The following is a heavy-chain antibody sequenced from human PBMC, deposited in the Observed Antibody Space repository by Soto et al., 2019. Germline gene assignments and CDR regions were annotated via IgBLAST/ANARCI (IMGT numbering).Heavy chain of an antibody. Sequence: QVQLVESGGGVVQPGRSLRLSCAAYGFIFNSYGMHWIRQAPGKGLEWVAVISYDGSNIFYADSVKGRFTISRDNSNNTLYLQMNRLRGDDTAVYYCARGVRGVATIAIGFYLDYWGQGTLVTTSS. CDR1: GFIFNSYG. CDR2: ISYDGSNI. D-gene: IGHD5-12*01. V-gene: IGHV3-30*03. J-gene: IGHJ4*02. CDR3: ARGVRGVATIAIGFYLDY.